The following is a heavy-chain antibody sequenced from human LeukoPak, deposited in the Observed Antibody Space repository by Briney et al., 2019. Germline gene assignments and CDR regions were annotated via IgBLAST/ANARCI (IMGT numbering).Heavy chain of an antibody. CDR1: GFTFSSYA. CDR3: AKDYHYYGSGSYLTDY. CDR2: ISSNGGST. D-gene: IGHD3-10*01. V-gene: IGHV3-64*04. J-gene: IGHJ4*02. Sequence: GGSLRLSCSASGFTFSSYAMHWVRQAPGKGLEYVSAISSNGGSTYYADSVKGRSTISRDNSKNTLYLQMNSLRAEDTAVYYCAKDYHYYGSGSYLTDYWGQGNLVTVSS.